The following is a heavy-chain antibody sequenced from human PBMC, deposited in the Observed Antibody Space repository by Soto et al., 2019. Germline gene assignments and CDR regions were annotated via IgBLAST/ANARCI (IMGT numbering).Heavy chain of an antibody. D-gene: IGHD3-22*01. CDR1: GISMSSSHW. Sequence: QVHLQESGPGLVKPSGTLSLTCAVSGISMSSSHWWSWVRQPPGKGLEWIGEIFHSGRTNYNPSLKRGLTTSAGKSKNLCALRLSSGPAADTAVYYCARDVGFVYDSSPSGQFDFWGQGTLLTVSS. V-gene: IGHV4-4*02. J-gene: IGHJ4*02. CDR3: ARDVGFVYDSSPSGQFDF. CDR2: IFHSGRT.